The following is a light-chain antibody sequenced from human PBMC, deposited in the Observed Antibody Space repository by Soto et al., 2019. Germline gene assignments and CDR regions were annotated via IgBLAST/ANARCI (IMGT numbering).Light chain of an antibody. V-gene: IGKV3-20*01. CDR2: DAS. J-gene: IGKJ2*01. CDR1: QSLGSNY. CDR3: HHYGGSLYT. Sequence: EFVLTQSPGTLSLSPGERATLSCRASQSLGSNYLGWYQQKPGQPPRLLIFDASTGSTGIPVRFSGSGSGTDFTLIISRLEPEDCAVYFCHHYGGSLYTFGQGTMLEIK.